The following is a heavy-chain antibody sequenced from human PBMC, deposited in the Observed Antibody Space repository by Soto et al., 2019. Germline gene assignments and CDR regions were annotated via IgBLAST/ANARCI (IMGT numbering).Heavy chain of an antibody. J-gene: IGHJ4*02. CDR1: GFTFSDYT. CDR3: ARDPPTSKSYCSSSVGSCFPYFDN. CDR2: ISTSSIYI. V-gene: IGHV3-21*01. D-gene: IGHD2-2*01. Sequence: GGSLRLSCAASGFTFSDYTMNWVRQAPGKGLEWVSSISTSSIYIYYADSVTGGFTISRDNAKNSLYLQINSLRAEDTAAYYCARDPPTSKSYCSSSVGSCFPYFDNWGQGTLVTVSS.